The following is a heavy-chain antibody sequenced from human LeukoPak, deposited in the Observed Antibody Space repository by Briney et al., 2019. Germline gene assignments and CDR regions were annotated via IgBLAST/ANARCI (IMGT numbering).Heavy chain of an antibody. CDR1: GGSISSYY. CDR3: ASTLIAAAGTGFDY. D-gene: IGHD6-13*01. Sequence: SETLSLTCTVSGGSISSYYWSWIRQPAGKGLEWIGRIYTSGSTNYNPSLKSRVTMSVDMSKNQFSLKLSSVTAADTAVYYCASTLIAAAGTGFDYWGQGTLVTVSS. CDR2: IYTSGST. J-gene: IGHJ4*02. V-gene: IGHV4-4*07.